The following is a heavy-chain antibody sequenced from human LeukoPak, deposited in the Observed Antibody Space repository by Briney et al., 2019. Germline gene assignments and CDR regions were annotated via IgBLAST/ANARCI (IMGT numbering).Heavy chain of an antibody. J-gene: IGHJ4*02. CDR2: ISTYNGNT. D-gene: IGHD4-23*01. V-gene: IGHV1-18*01. Sequence: ASVKVSCKASGGTFSSYAISWVRQAPGQGPEWMGWISTYNGNTNYAQKFQGRVTMTTDTSTNTAYMELRSLKSDDTALYYCARRGDPEYGGKVSLDWGQGTLVTVSS. CDR3: ARRGDPEYGGKVSLD. CDR1: GGTFSSYA.